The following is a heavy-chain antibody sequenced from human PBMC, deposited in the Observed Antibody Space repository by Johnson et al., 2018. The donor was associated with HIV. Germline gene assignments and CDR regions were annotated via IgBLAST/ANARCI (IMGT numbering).Heavy chain of an antibody. CDR1: GFTFSSYA. J-gene: IGHJ3*02. V-gene: IGHV3-30-3*01. CDR2: ISYDGRNE. D-gene: IGHD6-19*01. CDR3: ARDSFIAVTLSDAFDI. Sequence: QVQLVESGGGVVQPGRSLRLSCAASGFTFSSYAMHWVRQAPGKGLEWVAVISYDGRNEYYADSVKGRFTISRDNSKNTLYLHMSSLRAEDTALYYCARDSFIAVTLSDAFDIWGQGTVVTVSS.